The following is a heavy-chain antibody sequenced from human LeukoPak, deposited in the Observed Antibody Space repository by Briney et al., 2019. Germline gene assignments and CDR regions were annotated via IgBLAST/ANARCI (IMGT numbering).Heavy chain of an antibody. D-gene: IGHD6-13*01. J-gene: IGHJ4*02. CDR2: VYYDGST. CDR3: GRHRGIARYFDS. CDR1: GGSISSSSYY. V-gene: IGHV4-39*01. Sequence: PSETLSLTCTVSGGSISSSSYYWGWIRQPPGKGLEWIGSVYYDGSTYYNPSLKSRVTISADTSKNQFSLKLSSVTAADTAVYYCGRHRGIARYFDSWGQGTLVTVSS.